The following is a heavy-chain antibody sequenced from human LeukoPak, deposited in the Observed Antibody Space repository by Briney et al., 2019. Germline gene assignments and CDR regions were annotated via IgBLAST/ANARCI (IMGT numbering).Heavy chain of an antibody. Sequence: PSETLSLTCTVSGGSISSYYWSWIRQPPGKGLEWIGYIYYSGSTNYNPSLKSRVTISVDTSKNQFSLKLSSVTAADTAVYYCAGFGRFGELCHGWFDPWGQGTLVTVSS. D-gene: IGHD3-10*01. J-gene: IGHJ5*02. CDR3: AGFGRFGELCHGWFDP. CDR2: IYYSGST. CDR1: GGSISSYY. V-gene: IGHV4-59*01.